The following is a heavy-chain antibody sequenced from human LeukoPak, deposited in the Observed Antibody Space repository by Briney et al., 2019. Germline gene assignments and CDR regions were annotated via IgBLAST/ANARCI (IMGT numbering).Heavy chain of an antibody. D-gene: IGHD3-10*02. CDR1: GFTFSDYG. Sequence: GGSLRLSCAASGFTFSDYGMSWVRQTPGRRLEWVSALIGSGGTTYYADSVKGRFTISRDNSKNTLYLQMNSLRAEDTAVYYCAELGITMIGGVWGKGTTVTISS. CDR2: LIGSGGTT. V-gene: IGHV3-23*01. CDR3: AELGITMIGGV. J-gene: IGHJ6*04.